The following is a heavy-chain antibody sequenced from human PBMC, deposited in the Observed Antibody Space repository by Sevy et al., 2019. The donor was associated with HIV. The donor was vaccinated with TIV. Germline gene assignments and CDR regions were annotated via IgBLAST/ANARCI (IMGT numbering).Heavy chain of an antibody. CDR2: MWYDGNNK. CDR1: GFTFGTYG. V-gene: IGHV3-33*01. CDR3: ARGSLYSSGWSESLDY. D-gene: IGHD6-19*01. J-gene: IGHJ4*02. Sequence: GGSLRLSCVASGFTFGTYGMDWVRQAPGKGLEWVAVMWYDGNNKYYGDSVKGRFTISRDNSKNTLYLQMNSLGAEDTAVYYCARGSLYSSGWSESLDYWGQGTLVTVSS.